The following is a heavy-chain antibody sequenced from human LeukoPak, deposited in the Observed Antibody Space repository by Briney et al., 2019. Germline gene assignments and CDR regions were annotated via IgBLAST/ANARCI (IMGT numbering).Heavy chain of an antibody. CDR1: GYTFTSYD. V-gene: IGHV1-8*01. D-gene: IGHD6-13*01. CDR3: ARGDSSSWYYPNWFDP. Sequence: ASVKVPCKASGYTFTSYDINWVRQATGQGLEWMGWMNPNSGNTGYAQKFQGRVTMTRNTSISTAYMELSSLRSEDTAVYYCARGDSSSWYYPNWFDPWGQGTLVTVSS. CDR2: MNPNSGNT. J-gene: IGHJ5*02.